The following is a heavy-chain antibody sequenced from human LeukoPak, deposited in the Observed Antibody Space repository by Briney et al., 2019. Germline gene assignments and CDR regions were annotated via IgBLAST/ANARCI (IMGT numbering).Heavy chain of an antibody. J-gene: IGHJ6*02. D-gene: IGHD3-10*01. CDR3: ARELKNYYYGSGLMDV. Sequence: GRSLRLSCAASGFTFSSYAMHWVRQAPGKGLEWVAVISYDGSNKYYADSVKGRFTISRDNSKNTLYLQMNSLRAEDTAVYYCARELKNYYYGSGLMDVWGQGTTVTVSS. CDR2: ISYDGSNK. CDR1: GFTFSSYA. V-gene: IGHV3-30*14.